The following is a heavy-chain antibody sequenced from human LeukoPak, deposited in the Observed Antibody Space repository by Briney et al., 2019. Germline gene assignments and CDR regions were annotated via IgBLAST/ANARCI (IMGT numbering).Heavy chain of an antibody. V-gene: IGHV4-59*01. D-gene: IGHD4-17*01. CDR1: GGSISSYY. CDR3: ARCPYGDYFDY. Sequence: SETLSLTCTVSGGSISSYYWSWIRQPPGKGLEWIGYIYYSGSTNYNPSLKSRVTMSVDTSKNQFSLKLSSVTAADTAVYYCARCPYGDYFDYWGQGTLVTVSS. J-gene: IGHJ4*02. CDR2: IYYSGST.